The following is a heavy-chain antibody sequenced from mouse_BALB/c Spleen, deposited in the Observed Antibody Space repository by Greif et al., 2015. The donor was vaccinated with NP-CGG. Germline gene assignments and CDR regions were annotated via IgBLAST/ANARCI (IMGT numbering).Heavy chain of an antibody. CDR2: IDPANGNT. D-gene: IGHD1-1*01. CDR3: ARYDYYGSSYFDV. Sequence: EVQLQQSGAELVKPGASVELSCTASGFNIKDTYMHWVKQRPEQGLEWIGRIDPANGNTKYDPKFQGKATITADTSSNTAYLQLSSLTSEDTAVYYCARYDYYGSSYFDVWGAGTTVTVSS. CDR1: GFNIKDTY. J-gene: IGHJ1*01. V-gene: IGHV14-3*02.